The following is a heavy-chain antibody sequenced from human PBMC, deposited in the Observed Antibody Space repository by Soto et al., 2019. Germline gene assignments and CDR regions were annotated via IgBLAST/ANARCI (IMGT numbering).Heavy chain of an antibody. CDR3: AKDRTAAARNFDY. CDR2: ISTAVGAT. D-gene: IGHD6-13*01. V-gene: IGHV3-23*01. CDR1: GFTFSNHA. Sequence: GGSLRLSCAVSGFTFSNHAMSWVRQAPGKGLEWVSAISTAVGATYYADSVKGRFTISRDDSNNTLYLQMNSLRAEDTAVYYCAKDRTAAARNFDYWGQGTPITVSS. J-gene: IGHJ4*02.